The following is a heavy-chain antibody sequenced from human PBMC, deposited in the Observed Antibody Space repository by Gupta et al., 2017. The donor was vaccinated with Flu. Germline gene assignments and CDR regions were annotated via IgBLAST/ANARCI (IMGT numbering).Heavy chain of an antibody. CDR1: GFTFSSYS. V-gene: IGHV3-21*01. D-gene: IGHD1-26*01. CDR3: ARVSWELVHAFDI. J-gene: IGHJ3*02. Sequence: GGGLVKPGGSLRLSCAASGFTFSSYSMNWVRQAPGKGLEWVSSISSSSSYIYYADSVKGRFTISRDNAKNSLYLQMNSLRAEDTAVYYCARVSWELVHAFDIWGQGTMVTVSS. CDR2: ISSSSSYI.